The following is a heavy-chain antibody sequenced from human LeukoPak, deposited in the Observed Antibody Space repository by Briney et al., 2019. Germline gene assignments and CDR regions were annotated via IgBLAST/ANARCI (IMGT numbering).Heavy chain of an antibody. CDR2: ISYDGSNK. Sequence: QTGGSLRLSCAASGFTFSSYAMHWVRQAPGKGLEWVAVISYDGSNKYYADSVKGRFTISRDNSKNTLYLQMNSLRDEDTAVYYCARGYGSGSYPFDYWGQGTLVTVSS. CDR1: GFTFSSYA. D-gene: IGHD3-10*01. CDR3: ARGYGSGSYPFDY. J-gene: IGHJ4*02. V-gene: IGHV3-30-3*01.